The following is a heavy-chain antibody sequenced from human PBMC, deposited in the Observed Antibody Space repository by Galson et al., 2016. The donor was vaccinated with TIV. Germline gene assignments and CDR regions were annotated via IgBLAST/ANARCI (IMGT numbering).Heavy chain of an antibody. D-gene: IGHD3-22*01. CDR1: GVTFISFA. J-gene: IGHJ4*02. CDR2: INPIFSTV. V-gene: IGHV1-69*13. Sequence: SVKVSCKASGVTFISFAISWVRQAPGQGLEWMGGINPIFSTVHYAQRFQGRVTITADESTSTAYMELSSLRSEDTAVYYCARGEVYDSLDGWGQGTLVTVSS. CDR3: ARGEVYDSLDG.